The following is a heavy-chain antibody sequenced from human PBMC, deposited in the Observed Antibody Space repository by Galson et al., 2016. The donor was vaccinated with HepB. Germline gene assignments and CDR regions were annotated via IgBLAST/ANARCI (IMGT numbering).Heavy chain of an antibody. V-gene: IGHV3-9*01. CDR1: GFSINDYA. D-gene: IGHD7-27*01. CDR3: AKAGYLGIHFFDS. Sequence: SLRLSCAASGFSINDYAMHWVRQAPGKGLEWVSGVTWNSPYIDYADSVKGRFTISRDLAKNSLYLQMNSLRVEDTALYFCAKAGYLGIHFFDSWGQGTLVSVSS. CDR2: VTWNSPYI. J-gene: IGHJ4*02.